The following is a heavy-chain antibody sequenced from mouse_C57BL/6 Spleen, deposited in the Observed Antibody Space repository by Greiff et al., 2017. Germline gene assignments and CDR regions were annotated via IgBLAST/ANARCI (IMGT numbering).Heavy chain of an antibody. CDR3: ARETVVARNYFDY. J-gene: IGHJ2*01. D-gene: IGHD1-1*01. Sequence: QVQLKESGAELARPGASVKMSCKASGYTFTSYTMHWVKQRPGQGLEWIGYINPSSGYTKYNQKFKDKATLTADKSSSTAYMQLSSLTSEDSAVYYCARETVVARNYFDYWGQGTTLTVSS. CDR2: INPSSGYT. V-gene: IGHV1-4*01. CDR1: GYTFTSYT.